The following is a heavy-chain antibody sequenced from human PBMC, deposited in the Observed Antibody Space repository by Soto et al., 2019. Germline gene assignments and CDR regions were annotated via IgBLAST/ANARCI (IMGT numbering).Heavy chain of an antibody. CDR1: GGSISSSTYY. J-gene: IGHJ3*02. CDR2: INHSGRT. V-gene: IGHV4-39*01. CDR3: ARRDSNLRAFDI. Sequence: QLQLQESGPGLVKPSETLSLTCTVSGGSISSSTYYWGWIRQPPGKGLEWIGSINHSGRTYYNPSHKSRVTISVDTSKNEFSSKVSSVTAADTAVYYCARRDSNLRAFDIWGQGTMVTVSS. D-gene: IGHD3-22*01.